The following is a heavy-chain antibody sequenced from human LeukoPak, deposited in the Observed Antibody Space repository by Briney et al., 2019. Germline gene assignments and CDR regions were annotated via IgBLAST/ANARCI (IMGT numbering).Heavy chain of an antibody. CDR2: INPNNGGA. J-gene: IGHJ4*02. CDR1: GYTFTGYY. CDR3: ARDHLAAAGSGG. V-gene: IGHV1-2*06. D-gene: IGHD6-13*01. Sequence: GTSVKVSCTASGYTFTGYYIHWVRQAPGQGLEWIGRINPNNGGADDAQKFQGTVTMTRDTSINTAYMELSRLRSDDTAVYYCARDHLAAAGSGGWGQGTLVTVSS.